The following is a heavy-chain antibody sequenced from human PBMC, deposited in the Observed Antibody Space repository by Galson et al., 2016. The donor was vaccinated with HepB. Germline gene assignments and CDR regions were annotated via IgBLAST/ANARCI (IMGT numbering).Heavy chain of an antibody. CDR2: IRTLHDS. J-gene: IGHJ2*01. D-gene: IGHD6-13*01. CDR3: ARIARGSSYTLGYFDL. Sequence: SLRLSCAASGFTFRSYDMSWVRQSTGKGLEWVAAIRTLHDSFFPDSVQGRFSIPRENVTNSLYLQLNRLRAGDTAVYYCARIARGSSYTLGYFDLWGRGTLVTVSS. CDR1: GFTFRSYD. V-gene: IGHV3-13*04.